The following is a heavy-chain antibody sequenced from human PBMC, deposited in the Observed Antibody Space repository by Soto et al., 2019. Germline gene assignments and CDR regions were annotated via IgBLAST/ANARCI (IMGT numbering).Heavy chain of an antibody. CDR2: IYPGDSDT. CDR1: GYSLTSYW. V-gene: IGHV5-51*01. J-gene: IGHJ3*02. D-gene: IGHD3-10*01. CDR3: ARRMVRGVTNPNDAFDI. Sequence: GESLKISCKGSGYSLTSYWIGWVRQMPGKGLEWMGIIYPGDSDTRYSPSFQGQVTISADKSISTAYLQWSSLKASDTAMYYCARRMVRGVTNPNDAFDIWGQGTMVTVSS.